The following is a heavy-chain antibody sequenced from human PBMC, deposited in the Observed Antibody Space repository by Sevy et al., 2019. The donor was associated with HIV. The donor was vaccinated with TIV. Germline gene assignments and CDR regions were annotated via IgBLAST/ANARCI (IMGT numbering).Heavy chain of an antibody. D-gene: IGHD3-10*01. CDR2: LYYSGST. J-gene: IGHJ3*01. Sequence: SETLSLTCTISGDSITTNDYFWTWIRQSPGKGLEWIGYLYYSGSTAYNPSLKSRVSISTDTTKSHFSLNLKSVTGADTAIYYCARAVGFTRGAFDFWGQGITVTVSS. V-gene: IGHV4-30-4*01. CDR1: GDSITTNDYF. CDR3: ARAVGFTRGAFDF.